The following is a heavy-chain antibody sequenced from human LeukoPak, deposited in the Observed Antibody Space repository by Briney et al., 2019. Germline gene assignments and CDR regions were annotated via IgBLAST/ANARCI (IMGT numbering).Heavy chain of an antibody. Sequence: ASVKVSCKASGYSFTSNYIHWVRQAPGQGLEWMGMIYPRDGSTSYARKFQGRVTVTRDTSTSTVHMELSGLRSEDTAVYYCARDQEGFDYWGQGALVTVSS. J-gene: IGHJ4*02. CDR3: ARDQEGFDY. CDR1: GYSFTSNY. V-gene: IGHV1-46*01. CDR2: IYPRDGST.